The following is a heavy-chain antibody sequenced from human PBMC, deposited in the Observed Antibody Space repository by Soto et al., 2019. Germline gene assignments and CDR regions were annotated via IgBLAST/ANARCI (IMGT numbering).Heavy chain of an antibody. J-gene: IGHJ6*02. CDR3: AREYSGYVFYYYGMDV. Sequence: GGSLRLSCAASGFTFSSYWMHWVRQAPGKGLVWVSRINSDGSSTSYADSVKGRFTISRDNAKNTLYLQMNSLRAEDTAVYYCAREYSGYVFYYYGMDVWGQGTTVTVSS. CDR1: GFTFSSYW. D-gene: IGHD5-12*01. V-gene: IGHV3-74*01. CDR2: INSDGSST.